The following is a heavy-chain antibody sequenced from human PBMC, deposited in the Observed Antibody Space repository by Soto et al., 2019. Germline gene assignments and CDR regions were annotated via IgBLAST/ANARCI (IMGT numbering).Heavy chain of an antibody. CDR2: ISSSSGYI. CDR3: ARAPSPNWNYGPYYFDY. CDR1: GFTFSDYS. V-gene: IGHV3-21*01. D-gene: IGHD1-7*01. J-gene: IGHJ4*02. Sequence: PGGSLRLSCAASGFTFSDYSRNWVRQAPGKGLEWVSSISSSSGYIYYADSVRGRFTVSRDNAKNSLYMQMNSLRDEDTALYYCARAPSPNWNYGPYYFDYWGQGTLVTVSS.